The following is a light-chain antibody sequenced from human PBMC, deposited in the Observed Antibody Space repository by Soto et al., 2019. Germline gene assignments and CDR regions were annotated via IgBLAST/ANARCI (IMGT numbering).Light chain of an antibody. J-gene: IGKJ1*01. Sequence: EVVLTQSPATLSVSPGERATLSCRASQSVSTNLAWYQQKRGQAPRLLIYGASTRATGIPARFSGSGSETEFTLTIRSLQSEDFAVYYCQHYNNWPPWTFGQGTTGDIK. CDR3: QHYNNWPPWT. CDR1: QSVSTN. V-gene: IGKV3D-15*01. CDR2: GAS.